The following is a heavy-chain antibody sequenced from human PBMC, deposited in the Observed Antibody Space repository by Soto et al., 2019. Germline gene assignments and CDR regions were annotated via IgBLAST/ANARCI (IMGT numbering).Heavy chain of an antibody. CDR1: GDTFSSNS. D-gene: IGHD2-15*01. V-gene: IGHV1-69*02. CDR2: IIPMLGII. J-gene: IGHJ4*02. CDR3: ARGISEYCSGSTCYSYYFDQ. Sequence: QGHLVQSGTEVKKPGSSVKVSCKASGDTFSSNSINWVRQAPGQGLEWMGRIIPMLGIINYAQKFQGRVTISADKSTNTVYMELSSLTSEDTAVYYCARGISEYCSGSTCYSYYFDQWGPGTLVTVSS.